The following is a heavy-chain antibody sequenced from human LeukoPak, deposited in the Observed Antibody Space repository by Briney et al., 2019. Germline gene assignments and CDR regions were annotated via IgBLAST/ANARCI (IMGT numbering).Heavy chain of an antibody. CDR2: IYYSGST. Sequence: KPSETLSLTCTVSGGSISSYYWSWIRQPPGKGLEWIGYIYYSGSTNYNPSLKSRVTISVDTSKNQFSLKLSSVTAADTAVYYCARDRHDILTGSDAFDIWGQGTMVTVSS. CDR3: ARDRHDILTGSDAFDI. V-gene: IGHV4-59*12. D-gene: IGHD3-9*01. J-gene: IGHJ3*02. CDR1: GGSISSYY.